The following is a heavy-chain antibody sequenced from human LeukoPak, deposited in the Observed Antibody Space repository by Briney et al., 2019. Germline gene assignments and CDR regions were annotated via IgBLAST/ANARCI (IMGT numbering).Heavy chain of an antibody. Sequence: GGSLRLSCAASGFTFSSYSMNWVRQAPGKGLEWVSSMSSSSSYIYYADSVKGRFTISRDNAKNSLYLQMNSLRAEDTAVYYCARVGYDSSGYGGYFDYWGQGTLVTVSS. CDR1: GFTFSSYS. CDR2: MSSSSSYI. CDR3: ARVGYDSSGYGGYFDY. V-gene: IGHV3-21*01. D-gene: IGHD3-22*01. J-gene: IGHJ4*02.